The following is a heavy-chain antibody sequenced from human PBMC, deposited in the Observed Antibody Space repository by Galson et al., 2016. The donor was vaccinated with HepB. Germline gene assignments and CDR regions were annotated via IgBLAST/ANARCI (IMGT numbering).Heavy chain of an antibody. CDR3: ARDLSGIAAAGY. CDR1: GGTFSNYA. J-gene: IGHJ4*02. Sequence: SVTVSCKASGGTFSNYAISWVRQAPGQGLEWMGGIIPIFGTTNYPQKFQGRVTITADESTGTAYMELRSLRSEDTAIYWCARDLSGIAAAGYWGQGTLVTVSS. V-gene: IGHV1-69*13. D-gene: IGHD6-13*01. CDR2: IIPIFGTT.